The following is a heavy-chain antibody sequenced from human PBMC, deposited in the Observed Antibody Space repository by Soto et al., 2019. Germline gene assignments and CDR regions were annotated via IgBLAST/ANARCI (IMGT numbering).Heavy chain of an antibody. J-gene: IGHJ3*02. CDR2: MNPNSGNT. Sequence: ASVKVSCKASGYTFTSYDINWVRQATGQGLEWMGWMNPNSGNTGYAQKFQGRVTMTRNTSISTAYMELSSLRSEDTAVYYCAKVYYYDSSGYYGGDAFDIWGQGTMVTVSS. V-gene: IGHV1-8*01. CDR3: AKVYYYDSSGYYGGDAFDI. CDR1: GYTFTSYD. D-gene: IGHD3-22*01.